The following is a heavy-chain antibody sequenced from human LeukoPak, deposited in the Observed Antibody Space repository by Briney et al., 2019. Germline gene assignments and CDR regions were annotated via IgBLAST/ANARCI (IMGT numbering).Heavy chain of an antibody. CDR2: ISSNGGST. CDR1: GFTFSSYA. J-gene: IGHJ4*02. CDR3: ARDKADTAMVTDY. V-gene: IGHV3-64*01. D-gene: IGHD5-18*01. Sequence: HPGGSLRLSCAASGFTFSSYAMHWVRQAPGKGLEYVSAISSNGGSTYYANSVKGRFTISRDNSKNTLYLQMGSLRAEDMAVYYCARDKADTAMVTDYWGQETLVTVSS.